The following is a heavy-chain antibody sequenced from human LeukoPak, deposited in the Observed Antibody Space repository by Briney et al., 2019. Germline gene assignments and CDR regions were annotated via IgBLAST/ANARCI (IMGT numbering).Heavy chain of an antibody. J-gene: IGHJ4*02. Sequence: PGGSLRLSCAASGFTFSRYSMNWVRQAPGKGLEWVSSITSSSSYIDDADSVKGRFTISRDNAKNSLYLQMNSLRAEDTAVYYCARDQEFGELSARKFGFWGQGTLVTVSS. CDR1: GFTFSRYS. D-gene: IGHD3-10*01. CDR3: ARDQEFGELSARKFGF. V-gene: IGHV3-21*01. CDR2: ITSSSSYI.